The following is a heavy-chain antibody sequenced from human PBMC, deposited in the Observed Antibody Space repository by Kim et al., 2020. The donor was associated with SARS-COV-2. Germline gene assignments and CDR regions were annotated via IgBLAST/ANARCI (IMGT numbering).Heavy chain of an antibody. CDR2: ILYDGSKT. J-gene: IGHJ4*02. CDR3: AREGAVAGSPAYYFDY. D-gene: IGHD6-19*01. Sequence: GGSLRLSCAASGFTFSTYVMHWVRQAPGKGLEWVAVILYDGSKTYYADSVKGRFTISRDNSKNTLYLQMNSVRAEDTAVYYCAREGAVAGSPAYYFDYWGQGILVTVSS. V-gene: IGHV3-30-3*01. CDR1: GFTFSTYV.